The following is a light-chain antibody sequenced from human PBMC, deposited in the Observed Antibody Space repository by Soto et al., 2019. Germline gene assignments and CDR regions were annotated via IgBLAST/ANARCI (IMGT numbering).Light chain of an antibody. J-gene: IGKJ3*01. CDR1: QDISSW. CDR3: QQGNSFPFT. V-gene: IGKV1-12*01. Sequence: DIQMTQSPSYVSASVGDRVTITCRASQDISSWLGWYQQKPGKAPVLLIYRASNLQSEVPSRFSGSGSGTHFTLTISGPQPEDFATYYCQQGNSFPFTFGPGTKVD. CDR2: RAS.